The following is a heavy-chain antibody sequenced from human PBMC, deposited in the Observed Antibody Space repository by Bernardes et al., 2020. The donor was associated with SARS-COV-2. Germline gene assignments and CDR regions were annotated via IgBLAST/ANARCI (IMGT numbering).Heavy chain of an antibody. V-gene: IGHV3-23*01. Sequence: GGSLRLSCAASGFTFSNYAMSWVRQAPGKGLEWVSGISGSGGSTYYADSVRGRFTISRDNFKNTLYLQIKSLRAEDTAVYYCAKEVSKWYSSGWYLDAFDCWGQGTLVTVSS. CDR3: AKEVSKWYSSGWYLDAFDC. CDR1: GFTFSNYA. D-gene: IGHD6-19*01. CDR2: ISGSGGST. J-gene: IGHJ4*02.